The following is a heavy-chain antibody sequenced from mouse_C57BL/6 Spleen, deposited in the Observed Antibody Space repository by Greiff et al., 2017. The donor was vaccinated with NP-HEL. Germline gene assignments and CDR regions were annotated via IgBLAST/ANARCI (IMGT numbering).Heavy chain of an antibody. CDR3: ARSSMISRSFDV. CDR2: MYPGSGNT. V-gene: IGHV1-84*01. CDR1: GYTFTDYY. J-gene: IGHJ1*03. Sequence: VQLQESGPELVKPGASVKISCKASGYTFTDYYINWVKQRPGQGLEWIGWMYPGSGNTKYNEKVKGKATLTVDTSSSTAYMQLSSLTSEDSAVYFCARSSMISRSFDVWGTGTTVTVSS. D-gene: IGHD2-4*01.